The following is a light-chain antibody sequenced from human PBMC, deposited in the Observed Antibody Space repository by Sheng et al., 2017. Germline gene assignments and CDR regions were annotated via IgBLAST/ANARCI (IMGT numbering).Light chain of an antibody. CDR1: SSDLGGYNY. CDR2: DVS. V-gene: IGLV2-14*01. J-gene: IGLJ2*01. CDR3: SSYTSSSVI. Sequence: QSALTQPASVSGSPGQSITISCTGTSSDLGGYNYVSWYQQHPGKGPKLLIYDVSNRPSGVSNRFSGSKSGNTASLTISGLQAEDEGDYYCSSYTSSSVIFGGGTKLTVL.